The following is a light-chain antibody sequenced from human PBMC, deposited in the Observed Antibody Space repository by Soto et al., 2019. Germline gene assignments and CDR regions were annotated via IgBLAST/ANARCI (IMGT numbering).Light chain of an antibody. V-gene: IGKV3-20*01. CDR3: QHYGRSPPSWT. CDR2: GAS. Sequence: EIVLTQSPGTLSLSAGERATLSCRASQSVSSNYLAWYQQKPGQPPRLLISGASSRATGIPDRFIGSGSGTDFTLTISSLEPEDFAVHYCQHYGRSPPSWTFGQGTKVEIK. CDR1: QSVSSNY. J-gene: IGKJ1*01.